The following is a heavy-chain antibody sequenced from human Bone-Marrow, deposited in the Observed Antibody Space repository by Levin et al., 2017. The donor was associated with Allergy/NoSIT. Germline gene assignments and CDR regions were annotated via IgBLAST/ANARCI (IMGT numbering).Heavy chain of an antibody. CDR1: GGSISSSSYY. V-gene: IGHV4-39*01. D-gene: IGHD3-3*01. CDR2: IYYSGST. CDR3: ARQSALRFLEWLGYGMDV. Sequence: PSETLSLTCTVSGGSISSSSYYWGWIRQPPGKGLEWIGSIYYSGSTYYNPSLKSRVTISVDTSKNQFSLKLSSVTAADTAVYYCARQSALRFLEWLGYGMDVWGQGTTVTVSS. J-gene: IGHJ6*02.